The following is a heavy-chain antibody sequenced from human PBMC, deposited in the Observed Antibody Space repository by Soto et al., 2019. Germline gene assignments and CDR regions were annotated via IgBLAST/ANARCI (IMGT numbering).Heavy chain of an antibody. J-gene: IGHJ6*02. D-gene: IGHD3-10*01. Sequence: GGSLRLSCAASGFNFNTYAMHWVRQAPGKGLEWISYISASGATIHYADSVRGRLTISRDNAKNSVYLQMNSLRADDTGVYYCAKYYFGMGVWGQGTTVTVSS. CDR2: ISASGATI. V-gene: IGHV3-48*03. CDR3: AKYYFGMGV. CDR1: GFNFNTYA.